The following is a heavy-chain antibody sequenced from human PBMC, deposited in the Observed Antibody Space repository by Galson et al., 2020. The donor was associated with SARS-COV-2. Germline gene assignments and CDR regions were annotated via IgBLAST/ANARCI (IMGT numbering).Heavy chain of an antibody. V-gene: IGHV4-34*01. CDR2: INHSGST. Sequence: SETLSLTCAVYGGSFSGYYWSWIRQPPGKGLEWNGEINHSGSTNYNPSLKSRVTISVDTSKNQFSLTLSSVTAADTAVYYCARGKRGTMIVVVITPYDYYYYMDVWGKGATVTGSS. CDR3: ARGKRGTMIVVVITPYDYYYYMDV. D-gene: IGHD3-22*01. CDR1: GGSFSGYY. J-gene: IGHJ6*03.